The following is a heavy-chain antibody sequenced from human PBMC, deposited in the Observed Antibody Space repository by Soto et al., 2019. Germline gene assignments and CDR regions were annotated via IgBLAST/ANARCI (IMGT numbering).Heavy chain of an antibody. CDR3: ARERKGMYV. CDR1: GYTFTGYA. Sequence: GPVKVSCKASGYTFTGYAMHWVRQAPGQRLEWMGWINAGNGNTKYAQKFQGRVTITRDTSASTAYMELSSLRSEDTAVYYCARERKGMYVWGQGTKVTV. V-gene: IGHV1-3*01. J-gene: IGHJ6*02. CDR2: INAGNGNT.